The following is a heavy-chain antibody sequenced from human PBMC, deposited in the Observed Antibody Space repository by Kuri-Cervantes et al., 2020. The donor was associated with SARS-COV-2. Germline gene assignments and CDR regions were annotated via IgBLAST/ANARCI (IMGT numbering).Heavy chain of an antibody. Sequence: SETLSLTCTVSGYSISSGYYWGWIRQPPGKGLEWIGSIYHSGSTNYNPSLKSRVTISVDTSKNQFSLKLSSVTAADTAVYYCARIVNYSKGNWNYGYYYYMDVWGKGTTVTVSS. CDR1: GYSISSGYY. CDR2: IYHSGST. D-gene: IGHD1-7*01. CDR3: ARIVNYSKGNWNYGYYYYMDV. J-gene: IGHJ6*03. V-gene: IGHV4-38-2*02.